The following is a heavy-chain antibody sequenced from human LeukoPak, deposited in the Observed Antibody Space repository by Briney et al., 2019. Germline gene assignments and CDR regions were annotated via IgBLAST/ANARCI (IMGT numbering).Heavy chain of an antibody. J-gene: IGHJ4*02. V-gene: IGHV1-18*01. CDR1: GYTFTSYG. CDR2: ISAYNGNT. D-gene: IGHD2-8*01. Sequence: ASVMVSCKASGYTFTSYGISWVRQAPRQGLEWMGWISAYNGNTNYAQKLQGRVTMTTDTSTSTAYMELRSLRSDDTAVYYCASTKGVYYFDYWGQGTLVTVSS. CDR3: ASTKGVYYFDY.